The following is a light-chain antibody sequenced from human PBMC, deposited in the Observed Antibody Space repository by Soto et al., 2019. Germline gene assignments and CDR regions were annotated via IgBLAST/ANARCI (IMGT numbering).Light chain of an antibody. CDR3: QQRSNWPLT. J-gene: IGKJ3*01. CDR1: QSVSNY. V-gene: IGKV3-11*01. Sequence: EIVLTQSPATLSLSPGESATLSCRASQSVSNYLAWYQQIPGQAPRLLLYDASNRATGIPPRFSGRGSGTDFTLTISSLEPEYFAVYYCQQRSNWPLTFGPGTKVDIK. CDR2: DAS.